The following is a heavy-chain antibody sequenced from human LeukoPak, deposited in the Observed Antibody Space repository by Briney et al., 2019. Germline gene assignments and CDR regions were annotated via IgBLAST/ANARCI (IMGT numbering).Heavy chain of an antibody. V-gene: IGHV3-23*01. J-gene: IGHJ6*03. CDR2: ISGSGTII. Sequence: PGGSLRLSCAASGFTFSSYAMSWVRQAPGRGLEWVSVISGSGTIIYYADSVKGRFTISRDNSKNTLYLQMDSLGTEDTAVYYCARMPSTEIYYFYYMDVWGKGTTVTVSS. CDR3: ARMPSTEIYYFYYMDV. CDR1: GFTFSSYA. D-gene: IGHD2-2*01.